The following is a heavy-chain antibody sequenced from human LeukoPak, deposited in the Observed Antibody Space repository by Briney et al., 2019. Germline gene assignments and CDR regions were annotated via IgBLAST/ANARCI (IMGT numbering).Heavy chain of an antibody. V-gene: IGHV4-59*01. J-gene: IGHJ6*02. D-gene: IGHD5-12*01. CDR1: GDSISSYY. CDR2: IYYSGST. CDR3: ARAPARRYSGYDWEYYYYYGMDV. Sequence: PSETLSLTCTVSGDSISSYYWSWIRQPPGKGLEWIGYIYYSGSTNYNPSLKSRVTISVDTSKNQFSLKLSSVTAADTAVYYCARAPARRYSGYDWEYYYYYGMDVWGQGTTVTVSS.